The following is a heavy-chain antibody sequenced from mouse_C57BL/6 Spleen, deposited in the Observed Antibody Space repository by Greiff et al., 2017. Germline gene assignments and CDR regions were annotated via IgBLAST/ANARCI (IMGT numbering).Heavy chain of an antibody. J-gene: IGHJ1*03. V-gene: IGHV5-12*01. CDR1: GFTFSDYY. Sequence: EVQGVESGGGLVQPGGSLKLSCAASGFTFSDYYMYWVRQTPEKRLEWVAYISNGGGSTYYPDTVKGRFTISRDNAKNTLYLQMSRLKSEDTAMYYCAREGEGYFDVWGTGTTVTVSS. CDR3: AREGEGYFDV. CDR2: ISNGGGST.